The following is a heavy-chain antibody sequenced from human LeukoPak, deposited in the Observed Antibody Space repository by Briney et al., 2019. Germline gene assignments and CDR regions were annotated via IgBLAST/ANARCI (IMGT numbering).Heavy chain of an antibody. CDR2: TYYRSKWYN. V-gene: IGHV6-1*01. CDR3: ARRASSSGGFDI. J-gene: IGHJ3*02. Sequence: SQTLSLTCAISGDSVSSISATWNWIRQSPSRGLEWLGRTYYRSKWYNDYVISVKSRITINPDTSKNQFSLQLNSVTPEDTAVYYCARRASSSGGFDIWGQGTKVTVSP. CDR1: GDSVSSISAT. D-gene: IGHD6-6*01.